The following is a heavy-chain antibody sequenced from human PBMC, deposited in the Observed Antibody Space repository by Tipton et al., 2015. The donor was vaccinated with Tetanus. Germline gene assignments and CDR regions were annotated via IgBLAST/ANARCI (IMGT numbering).Heavy chain of an antibody. Sequence: TLSLTCSVSGGSFSSSNFYWVWIRQPPGKGLEWVASFYYDGKTYYNPSLKSRVTISVDTSKNQFSLKLSSVTAADTAIYYCASLLDRGDWGQGTRVTVSS. CDR3: ASLLDRGD. D-gene: IGHD2-15*01. CDR1: GGSFSSSNFY. CDR2: FYYDGKT. J-gene: IGHJ4*02. V-gene: IGHV4-39*07.